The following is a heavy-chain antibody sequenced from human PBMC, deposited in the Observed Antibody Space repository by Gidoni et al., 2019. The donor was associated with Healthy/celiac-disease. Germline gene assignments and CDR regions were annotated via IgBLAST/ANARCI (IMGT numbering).Heavy chain of an antibody. V-gene: IGHV3-30*18. CDR1: GFTFSSYG. J-gene: IGHJ4*02. Sequence: QLVESGGGVVQPGRSLRLSCAASGFTFSSYGMHWVRQAPGKGLEWVAVISYDGSNKYYADSVKGRFTISRDNSKNTLYLQMNSLRAEDTAVYYCAKESHDYWGQGTLVTVSS. CDR3: AKESHDY. CDR2: ISYDGSNK.